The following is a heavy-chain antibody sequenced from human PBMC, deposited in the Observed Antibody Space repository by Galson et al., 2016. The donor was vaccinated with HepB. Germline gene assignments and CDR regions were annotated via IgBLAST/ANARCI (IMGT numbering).Heavy chain of an antibody. CDR1: RFTFSAYA. CDR2: ISGSGGRT. J-gene: IGHJ6*02. V-gene: IGHV3-23*01. Sequence: SLRLSCAASRFTFSAYAMSWVRQAPGKGLEWISVISGSGGRTYYADSVKGRFTISRDNSNTTLNLQMNSRRAEDTAIYYCAKGWPPHPYGMDVWGQGTTGTVSS. CDR3: AKGWPPHPYGMDV.